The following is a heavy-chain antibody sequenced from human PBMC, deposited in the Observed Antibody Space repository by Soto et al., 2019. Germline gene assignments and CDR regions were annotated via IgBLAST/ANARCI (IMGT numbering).Heavy chain of an antibody. V-gene: IGHV4-31*03. D-gene: IGHD5-12*01. CDR3: ARDNGLRRRRLGDAFDI. Sequence: SETLSLTCTVSGGSISSGGYYWSWIRQHPGKGLEWIGYTYYSGGTYYNPSLKSRVTISVDTSKNQFSLKLSSVTAADTAVYYCARDNGLRRRRLGDAFDIWGQGTMVTV. CDR1: GGSISSGGYY. CDR2: TYYSGGT. J-gene: IGHJ3*02.